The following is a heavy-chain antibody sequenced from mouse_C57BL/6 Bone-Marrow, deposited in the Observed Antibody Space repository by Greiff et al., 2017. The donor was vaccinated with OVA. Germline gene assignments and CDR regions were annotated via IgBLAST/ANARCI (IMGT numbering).Heavy chain of an antibody. CDR3: ARTRGDYYAMDY. Sequence: EVHLVESGGGLVKPGGSLKLSCAASGFTFSDYGMHWVRQAPEKGLEWVAYISSGSSTIYYADTVKGRFTISRDNAKNTLFLQMTSLRSEDTAMYYCARTRGDYYAMDYWGQGTSVTVSS. V-gene: IGHV5-17*01. CDR2: ISSGSSTI. CDR1: GFTFSDYG. J-gene: IGHJ4*01.